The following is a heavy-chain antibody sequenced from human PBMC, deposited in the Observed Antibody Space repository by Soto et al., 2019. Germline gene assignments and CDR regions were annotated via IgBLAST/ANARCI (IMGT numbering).Heavy chain of an antibody. J-gene: IGHJ5*02. CDR2: IYYSGST. Sequence: LSLTCTVSGGSISSGDYFWSWIRQPPGKGLEWIGCIYYSGSTYYNPSLKSRVTKSVDKSKNQFSLKLSSVTAADTAVYYCARDPQIFWFDPWGQGTLVTVSS. CDR3: ARDPQIFWFDP. V-gene: IGHV4-30-4*01. D-gene: IGHD2-15*01. CDR1: GGSISSGDYF.